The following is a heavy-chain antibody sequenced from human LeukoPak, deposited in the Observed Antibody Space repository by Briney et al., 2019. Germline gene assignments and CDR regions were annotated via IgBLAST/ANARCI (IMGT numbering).Heavy chain of an antibody. Sequence: ASVKVSCKASGYTFTGYYMHWVRQAPGQGLEWMGIINPSGGSTSYAQKFQGRVTMTRDTSTSTVYMELSSLRSEDTAVYYCARDRRRGHYFDYWGQGTLVTVSS. CDR1: GYTFTGYY. CDR2: INPSGGST. V-gene: IGHV1-46*01. D-gene: IGHD3-10*01. CDR3: ARDRRRGHYFDY. J-gene: IGHJ4*02.